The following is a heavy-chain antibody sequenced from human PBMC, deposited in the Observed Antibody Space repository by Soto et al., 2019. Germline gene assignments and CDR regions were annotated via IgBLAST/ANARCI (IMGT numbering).Heavy chain of an antibody. V-gene: IGHV1-2*02. Sequence: QVQLVQSGAEVKKPGASVKVSCKTSGYTFAAYYIHWIRQAPGQGLEWMGWINPTSGGTVYAKNFQDRVTMTRDTSISTAYMELRRLNSDDTAVYYCASDADYGDYWGYFFDSWGQGTPVTVSS. CDR3: ASDADYGDYWGYFFDS. D-gene: IGHD4-17*01. J-gene: IGHJ4*02. CDR1: GYTFAAYY. CDR2: INPTSGGT.